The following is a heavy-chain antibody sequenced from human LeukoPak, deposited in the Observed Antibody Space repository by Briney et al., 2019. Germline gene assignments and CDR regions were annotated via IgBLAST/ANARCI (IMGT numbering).Heavy chain of an antibody. Sequence: GGSLGLSCAASGFTFSSYNMNWVRQAPGEGLEWVSYISSSSSSIYYVDSVKGRFTISRDNAKNSLYLQMNSLRAEDTAVYYCAKDRPTVYSSSWLHFLDSWGQGTLVTVSS. J-gene: IGHJ4*02. CDR2: ISSSSSSI. CDR3: AKDRPTVYSSSWLHFLDS. V-gene: IGHV3-48*01. CDR1: GFTFSSYN. D-gene: IGHD6-13*01.